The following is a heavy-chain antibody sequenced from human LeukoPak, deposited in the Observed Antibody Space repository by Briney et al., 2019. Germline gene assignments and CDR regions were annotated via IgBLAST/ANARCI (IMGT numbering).Heavy chain of an antibody. CDR3: ASATLWFGESALNAFDI. Sequence: SETLSLTCTVSGGSISSGDYYWSWIRQPPGKGLEWIGYIYYSGSTYYNPSLKSRVTISVDTSKNQFSLKLSSVTAADTAVYYCASATLWFGESALNAFDIWGQGTMVTVSS. V-gene: IGHV4-30-4*08. CDR1: GGSISSGDYY. D-gene: IGHD3-10*01. CDR2: IYYSGST. J-gene: IGHJ3*02.